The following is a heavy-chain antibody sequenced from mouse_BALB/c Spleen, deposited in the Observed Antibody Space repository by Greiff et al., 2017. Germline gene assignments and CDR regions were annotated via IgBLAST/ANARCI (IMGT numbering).Heavy chain of an antibody. CDR2: INPSTGYT. CDR3: ARFDDYDYFDY. Sequence: VQLQQSGAELAKPGASVKMSCKASGYTFTSYWMHWVKQRPGQGLEWIGYINPSTGYTEYNQKFKDKATLTADKSSSTAYMQLSSLTSEDSAVYYCARFDDYDYFDYWGQGTTLTVSS. CDR1: GYTFTSYW. J-gene: IGHJ2*01. V-gene: IGHV1-7*01. D-gene: IGHD2-4*01.